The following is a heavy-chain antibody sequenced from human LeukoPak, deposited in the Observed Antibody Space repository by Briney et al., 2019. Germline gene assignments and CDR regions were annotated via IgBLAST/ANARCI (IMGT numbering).Heavy chain of an antibody. V-gene: IGHV3-30*03. J-gene: IGHJ5*02. CDR3: AREDYTSGHAGALGFDP. CDR2: IRQDGDGK. CDR1: GFAFSTYV. Sequence: GGSLSLSCAACGFAFSTYVMHWARQAPGEGLEWVAVIRQDGDGKFYGNSVKGRFTISRDNSKNTLYLEMDSLRVEDTAQYFCAREDYTSGHAGALGFDPWGQGTLVTVSA. D-gene: IGHD3-22*01.